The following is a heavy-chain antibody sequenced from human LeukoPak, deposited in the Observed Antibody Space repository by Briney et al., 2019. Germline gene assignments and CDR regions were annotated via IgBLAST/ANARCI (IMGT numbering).Heavy chain of an antibody. CDR2: MNPNSGNT. CDR1: GYTFTSYD. V-gene: IGHV1-8*01. CDR3: ARVLGSGSYSRAYGMDV. D-gene: IGHD3-10*01. J-gene: IGHJ6*04. Sequence: ASVKVSCKASGYTFTSYDINWVRQATGQGLEWMGWMNPNSGNTGYAQKFQGRVTMTRNTSISTAYMELSSLRSEDTAVYYCARVLGSGSYSRAYGMDVWGKGTTVTVSS.